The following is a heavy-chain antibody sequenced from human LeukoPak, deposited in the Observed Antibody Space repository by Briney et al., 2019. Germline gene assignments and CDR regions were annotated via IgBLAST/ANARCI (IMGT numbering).Heavy chain of an antibody. CDR1: GGSISSGGYY. V-gene: IGHV4-31*03. J-gene: IGHJ4*02. CDR3: ARVGGWLMTFDY. Sequence: SETLSLTCTVSGGSISSGGYYWSWIRQHPGKGLEWIGYIYYSGSTYYNPSLKSRVTISVDTSKNQFSLKLSPVTAADTAVYYCARVGGWLMTFDYWGQGTLVTVSS. CDR2: IYYSGST. D-gene: IGHD6-19*01.